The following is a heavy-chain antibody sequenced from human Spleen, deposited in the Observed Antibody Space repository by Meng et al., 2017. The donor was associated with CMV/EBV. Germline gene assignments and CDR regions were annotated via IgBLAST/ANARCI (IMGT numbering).Heavy chain of an antibody. D-gene: IGHD6-6*01. Sequence: AASGFTFSNYGMHCVRQAPGKGLEWVAVIWYDGSKKYYADSVKGRFTISRDNSKNTLYLQMNSPRADDTAVYYCARDRSQLAAGIDYWGQGTLVTVSS. V-gene: IGHV3-33*01. J-gene: IGHJ4*02. CDR1: GFTFSNYG. CDR3: ARDRSQLAAGIDY. CDR2: IWYDGSKK.